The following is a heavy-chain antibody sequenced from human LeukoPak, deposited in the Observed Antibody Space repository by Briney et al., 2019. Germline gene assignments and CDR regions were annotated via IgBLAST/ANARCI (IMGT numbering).Heavy chain of an antibody. CDR2: IYHSGST. J-gene: IGHJ4*02. V-gene: IGHV4-4*02. CDR3: ARGVIVGAPDHFDY. Sequence: SETLSLTCAVSGGSISSSNWWSWVRQPPGKGLEWIGEIYHSGSTNYNPSLKSRVTISVDKSKNQFSLKLSSVTAADTAVYYCARGVIVGAPDHFDYWGQGTLVTVSS. CDR1: GGSISSSNW. D-gene: IGHD1-26*01.